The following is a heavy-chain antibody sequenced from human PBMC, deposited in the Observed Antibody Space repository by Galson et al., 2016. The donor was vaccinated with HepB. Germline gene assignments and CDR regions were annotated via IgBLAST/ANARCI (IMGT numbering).Heavy chain of an antibody. J-gene: IGHJ3*02. CDR1: GFTFINYA. Sequence: SLRLSCAASGFTFINYAMNWVRQAPGKGLEWVSGISGSGASSYYADSVKGRFTISRDNSKNTLYLQMNSLRAGDTAVYYCAKDLVTAINGFDIWGQGTMVTVSS. CDR3: AKDLVTAINGFDI. CDR2: ISGSGASS. D-gene: IGHD2-21*02. V-gene: IGHV3-23*01.